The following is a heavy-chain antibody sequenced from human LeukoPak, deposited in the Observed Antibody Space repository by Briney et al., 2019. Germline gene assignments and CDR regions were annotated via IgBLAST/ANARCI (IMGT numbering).Heavy chain of an antibody. CDR3: ARAPYYYDSSGYGAFDI. CDR1: GGSISSYY. Sequence: PSETLSLTCTVSGGSISSYYWSWIRQPPGKGLEWIGYIYYSGSTNYNPSLKSRVTISADTSKNQFSLKLSSVTAADTAVHYCARAPYYYDSSGYGAFDIWGQGTMVTVSS. V-gene: IGHV4-59*01. CDR2: IYYSGST. D-gene: IGHD3-22*01. J-gene: IGHJ3*02.